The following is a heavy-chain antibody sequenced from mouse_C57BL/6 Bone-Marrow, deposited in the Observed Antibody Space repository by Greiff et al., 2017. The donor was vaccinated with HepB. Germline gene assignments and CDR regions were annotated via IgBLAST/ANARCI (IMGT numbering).Heavy chain of an antibody. J-gene: IGHJ2*01. V-gene: IGHV14-4*01. D-gene: IGHD1-1*01. CDR1: GFNIKDDY. CDR3: TTDRWDYDEVLFDY. CDR2: IDPENGDT. Sequence: VQLQQSGAELVRPGASVKLSCTASGFNIKDDYMHWVKQRPEQGLEWIGWIDPENGDTEYASKFQGKATITADTSSNTAYLQLSSLTSEDTAVYYCTTDRWDYDEVLFDYGGQGTTITVSA.